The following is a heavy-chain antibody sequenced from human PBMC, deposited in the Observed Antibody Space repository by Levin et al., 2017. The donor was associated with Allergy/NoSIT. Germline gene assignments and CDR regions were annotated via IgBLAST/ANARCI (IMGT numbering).Heavy chain of an antibody. D-gene: IGHD3-16*02. V-gene: IGHV3-49*04. J-gene: IGHJ4*02. CDR1: GFTFGDYA. CDR2: IRNKAHGGTT. Sequence: GESLKISCTGSGFTFGDYAMSWVRQAPGKGLEWVGFIRNKAHGGTTEYAASVKGRLTISSDDSKCIAHLQMNSLKTDDTAVYFCARGGPPNYDYNWGSYRDGYVDYWGQGTLVTVSS. CDR3: ARGGPPNYDYNWGSYRDGYVDY.